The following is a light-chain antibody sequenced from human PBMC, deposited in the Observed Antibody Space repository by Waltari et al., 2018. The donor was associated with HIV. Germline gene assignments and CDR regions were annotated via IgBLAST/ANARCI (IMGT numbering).Light chain of an antibody. CDR1: SSNIGRNF. CDR3: QSFENGRSGV. CDR2: RNH. V-gene: IGLV1-47*01. J-gene: IGLJ2*01. Sequence: QSVLTQPPSASGTPGQRVTISCSGSSSNIGRNFVYWYQQLPGTAPILLIYRNHARPAGVPDRFSGSKSGTSAALAIRGRRSEDGADDYCQSFENGRSGVFGGGTKLTVL.